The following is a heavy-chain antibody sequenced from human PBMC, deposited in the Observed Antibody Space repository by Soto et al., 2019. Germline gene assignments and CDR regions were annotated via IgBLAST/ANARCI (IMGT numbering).Heavy chain of an antibody. V-gene: IGHV4-61*03. CDR1: GGSVSSGSYY. D-gene: IGHD6-13*01. CDR3: AKLTAA. J-gene: IGHJ4*02. CDR2: IYNSGST. Sequence: SETLSLTCTVSGGSVSSGSYYWSWIRQPPGKGLEWIGYIYNSGSTNYNPSLKSRVTISVDTSKNHFSLRMSSVTAADTAVYYCAKLTAAWGQGTLVTVSS.